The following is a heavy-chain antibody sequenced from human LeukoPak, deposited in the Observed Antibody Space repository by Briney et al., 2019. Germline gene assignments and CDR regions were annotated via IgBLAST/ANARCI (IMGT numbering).Heavy chain of an antibody. J-gene: IGHJ4*02. CDR1: GFTFSSYA. CDR2: LSYDGSNK. V-gene: IGHV3-30-3*01. CDR3: AREVRHAMTPFFDY. Sequence: GRSLRLSCAASGFTFSSYAMHWVRQAPGKGLEWLPVLSYDGSNKYYADSVKGRFTISRDNSKNTLYLQMNSLRAEDTAVYYCAREVRHAMTPFFDYWGQGTLVTVSS. D-gene: IGHD2-2*01.